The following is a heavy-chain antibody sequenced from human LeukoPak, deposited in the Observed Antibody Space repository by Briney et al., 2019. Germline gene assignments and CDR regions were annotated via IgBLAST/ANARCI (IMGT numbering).Heavy chain of an antibody. CDR3: ARSSSGYYFLFDY. Sequence: GASVKVSCKASSYTFTSYGISWVRQAPGQGLEWMGWISVYNGNTNYAQKLQGRVTMTTDTSTSTAYMDLRSLRSDDTAVYYCARSSSGYYFLFDYWGQGTLVTVSS. CDR1: SYTFTSYG. D-gene: IGHD3-22*01. V-gene: IGHV1-18*01. CDR2: ISVYNGNT. J-gene: IGHJ4*02.